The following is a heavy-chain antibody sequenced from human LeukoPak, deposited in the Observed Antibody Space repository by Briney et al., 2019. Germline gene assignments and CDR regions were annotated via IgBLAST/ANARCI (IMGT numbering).Heavy chain of an antibody. V-gene: IGHV4-61*02. J-gene: IGHJ4*02. CDR3: ARAVATPGTNYFDY. CDR1: GGSISSGSYY. Sequence: SETLSLTCTVSGGSISSGSYYWSWIRQPAGKGLEWIGRIYTSGSTNYNPSLKSRVTISVDTSKNQFSLKVSSVTAADTAVYYCARAVATPGTNYFDYWGQGILVTVSP. D-gene: IGHD6-13*01. CDR2: IYTSGST.